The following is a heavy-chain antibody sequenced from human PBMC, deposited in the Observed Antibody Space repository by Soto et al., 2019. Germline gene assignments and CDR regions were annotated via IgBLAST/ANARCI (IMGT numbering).Heavy chain of an antibody. Sequence: AGSLRLSCAASGFTFSTYPMDWVRQAPGKGLEWLSNIKSTRGDTYYAESVKGRFTISTDNPRNSLYLQMNSLRDEDTAVYYCARDHQWAFDLRGQGVLVTVSS. CDR3: ARDHQWAFDL. CDR2: IKSTRGDT. J-gene: IGHJ4*02. V-gene: IGHV3-48*02. D-gene: IGHD1-26*01. CDR1: GFTFSTYP.